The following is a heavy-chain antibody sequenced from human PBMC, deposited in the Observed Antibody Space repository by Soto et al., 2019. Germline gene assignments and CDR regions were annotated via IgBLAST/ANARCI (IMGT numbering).Heavy chain of an antibody. CDR3: AAGYTTGPDAFDI. CDR2: IFPGDSDT. V-gene: IGHV5-51*01. CDR1: GYNFANYW. J-gene: IGHJ3*02. Sequence: GESLKISCNGSGYNFANYWIGWVRQMPGKGLEWMGMIFPGDSDTKNSPSLQGQITMSVDKSDSSAYLQWRSLKASDTAMYYCAAGYTTGPDAFDIWGQGTMVTVSS. D-gene: IGHD6-13*01.